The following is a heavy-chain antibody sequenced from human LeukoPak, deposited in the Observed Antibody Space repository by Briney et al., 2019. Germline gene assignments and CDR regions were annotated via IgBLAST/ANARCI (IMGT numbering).Heavy chain of an antibody. V-gene: IGHV3-7*01. CDR1: GFTFRNYW. CDR2: IQHDGGDT. J-gene: IGHJ4*02. Sequence: GGSLRLSCEASGFTFRNYWMSWVRQAPGKGLEWVAYIQHDGGDTYYVDSVKGRFTISRDNSKNTLYLQMNSLRAEDTAVYYCAKVTRYWGQGTLVTVSS. CDR3: AKVTRY.